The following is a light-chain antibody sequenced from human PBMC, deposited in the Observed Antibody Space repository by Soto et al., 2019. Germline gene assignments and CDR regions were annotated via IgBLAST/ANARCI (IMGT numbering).Light chain of an antibody. CDR2: GAS. CDR3: QQYGNSPMYT. Sequence: DIVLTQSPGTLSLSPGERATLSCRASRYVNNDYLAWYQQRPGQAPRLLIYGASRRATGIPDRFSGSGSGTDFTLTISGLEPEDFGVFYCQQYGNSPMYTFGQGTKLQIK. V-gene: IGKV3-20*01. CDR1: RYVNNDY. J-gene: IGKJ2*01.